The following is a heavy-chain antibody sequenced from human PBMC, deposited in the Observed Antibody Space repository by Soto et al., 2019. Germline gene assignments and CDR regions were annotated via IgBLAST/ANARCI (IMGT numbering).Heavy chain of an antibody. J-gene: IGHJ4*02. CDR1: GGSIRSYY. V-gene: IGHV4-59*01. CDR3: ARGSMVRGPTPFDY. D-gene: IGHD3-10*01. CDR2: VYYGGSA. Sequence: SETLSLTCNVSGGSIRSYYWNWIRQPPGKTLEWIGDVYYGGSANYNPSLKSRVTISVDMSRNQFSLKLNSVTAADTAVYYCARGSMVRGPTPFDYWGQGTLVTVSS.